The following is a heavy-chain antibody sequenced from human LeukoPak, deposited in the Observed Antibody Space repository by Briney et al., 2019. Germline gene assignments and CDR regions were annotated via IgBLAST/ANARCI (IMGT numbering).Heavy chain of an antibody. Sequence: AGGTLRLSCAASGFMFSSYSMNWVRQAPGKGLEWVTYTCSRGGTNYYTDSVKDRLTMSRDKGKNIVILQMEGLSDEDKAMYDCARVQGEWNITTCLVRYLDVWGKGTAVSVSS. J-gene: IGHJ6*04. CDR2: TCSRGGTN. D-gene: IGHD2-2*01. CDR3: ARVQGEWNITTCLVRYLDV. V-gene: IGHV3-48*02. CDR1: GFMFSSYS.